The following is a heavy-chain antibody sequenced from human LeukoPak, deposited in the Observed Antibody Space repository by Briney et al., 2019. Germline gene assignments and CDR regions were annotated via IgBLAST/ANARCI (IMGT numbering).Heavy chain of an antibody. J-gene: IGHJ5*02. CDR3: AREGAMVRGVMGFDR. CDR2: IYYSGST. D-gene: IGHD3-10*01. V-gene: IGHV4-59*01. Sequence: SETLCLTCTVSGGSISSYYWSWIRQPPGKGLEWIGYIYYSGSTNYNPSLKSRVTISVDTSKNQFSLKLSSVTAADTAVYYCAREGAMVRGVMGFDRWGQGTLVTVSS. CDR1: GGSISSYY.